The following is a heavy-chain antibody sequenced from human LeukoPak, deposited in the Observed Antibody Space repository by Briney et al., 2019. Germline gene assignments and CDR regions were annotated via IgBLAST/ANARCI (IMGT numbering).Heavy chain of an antibody. J-gene: IGHJ5*02. CDR1: GYTFTSYA. Sequence: EASVKVSCKASGYTFTSYAMNWVRQAPGQGLEWMGWINTNTGNPTYAQGFTGRFVFSLDTSVSTAYLQISSLKAEDTAVYYCARDSQNLRFGELLVSWFDPWGQGTLVTVSS. V-gene: IGHV7-4-1*02. CDR2: INTNTGNP. D-gene: IGHD3-10*01. CDR3: ARDSQNLRFGELLVSWFDP.